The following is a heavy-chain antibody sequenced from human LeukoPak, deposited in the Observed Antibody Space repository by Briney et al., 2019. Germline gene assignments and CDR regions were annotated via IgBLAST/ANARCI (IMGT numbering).Heavy chain of an antibody. Sequence: SETLSLTCTVSGGSISSGDYYWSWLRQPPGKGLEWIGYIYYSGSTYYNPSLKSRVTISVDTSKNHFTLKLSSVTAADTAVYYCARGPPTTALTYFQHWGQGTLVTVSS. CDR1: GGSISSGDYY. CDR2: IYYSGST. D-gene: IGHD1-26*01. J-gene: IGHJ1*01. V-gene: IGHV4-30-4*01. CDR3: ARGPPTTALTYFQH.